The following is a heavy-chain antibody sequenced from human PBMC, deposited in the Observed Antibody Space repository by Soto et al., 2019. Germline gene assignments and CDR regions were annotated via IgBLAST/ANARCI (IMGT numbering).Heavy chain of an antibody. D-gene: IGHD3-10*01. CDR2: IYYSGST. CDR3: ARDQGPGSPIGYYYGMDV. Sequence: SETLSLTCTVSGGSISSGDYYWSWIRQPPGKGLEWIGYIYYSGSTYYNPSLKSRVTMTRDTSISTAYMELSRLRSDDTAVYYCARDQGPGSPIGYYYGMDVWGQGTTVTVSS. J-gene: IGHJ6*02. CDR1: GGSISSGDYY. V-gene: IGHV4-30-4*02.